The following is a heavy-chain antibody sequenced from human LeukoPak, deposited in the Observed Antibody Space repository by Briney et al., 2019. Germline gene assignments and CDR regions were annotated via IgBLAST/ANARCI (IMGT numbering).Heavy chain of an antibody. CDR2: FDPEDGET. J-gene: IGHJ5*02. D-gene: IGHD6-6*01. Sequence: ASVKVSCKVSGYTLTELSMHWVRQAPGKGLEWMGGFDPEDGETIYAQKFLGRVTMTEDTSTDTAYMELSSLRSEDTAVYYCATDPWSIAARQRWFDPWGQGTLVTVSS. CDR3: ATDPWSIAARQRWFDP. CDR1: GYTLTELS. V-gene: IGHV1-24*01.